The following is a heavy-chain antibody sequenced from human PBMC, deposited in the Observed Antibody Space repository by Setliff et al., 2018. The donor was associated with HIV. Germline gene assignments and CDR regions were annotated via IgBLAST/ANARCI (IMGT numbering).Heavy chain of an antibody. V-gene: IGHV3-74*01. D-gene: IGHD6-13*01. CDR2: IGRDGTVA. CDR1: GFTFMNYA. Sequence: PGGSLRLSCAASGFTFMNYAMSWVRQAPGKGLAWVSRIGRDGTVANYADSVKGRFTISRDNARNTLFLQMNSLGVEDTALYYCGRDVHDAAADNWGRGTLVTVSS. CDR3: GRDVHDAAADN. J-gene: IGHJ4*02.